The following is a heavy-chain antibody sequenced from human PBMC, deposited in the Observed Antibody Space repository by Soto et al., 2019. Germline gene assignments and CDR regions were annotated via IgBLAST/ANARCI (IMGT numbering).Heavy chain of an antibody. V-gene: IGHV1-46*01. D-gene: IGHD3-16*01. J-gene: IGHJ4*02. Sequence: ASVQVSCKASGYTFTTYYIHWVRQAPGQGLEWMGIINPSGGRTSYAPKFQGRLTMTRDTSTTTVYMDLSSLRSEDTAVYYCARDLITGGTHLDFWGQGTLVTVSS. CDR2: INPSGGRT. CDR3: ARDLITGGTHLDF. CDR1: GYTFTTYY.